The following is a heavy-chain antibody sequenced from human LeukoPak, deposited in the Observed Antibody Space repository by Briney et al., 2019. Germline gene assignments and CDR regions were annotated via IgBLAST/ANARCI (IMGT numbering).Heavy chain of an antibody. CDR3: ARHPRRYFGPADI. CDR2: IYYSGNT. CDR1: GGSISSSSYY. Sequence: SETLSLTCTVSGGSISSSSYYWGWLRQPPGKGLEWIGSIYYSGNTYYNPSLKSRVTISVDTSKNQFSLKLSPVTAADTAVYYCARHPRRYFGPADIWGQGTMVTVSS. D-gene: IGHD3-9*01. J-gene: IGHJ3*02. V-gene: IGHV4-39*01.